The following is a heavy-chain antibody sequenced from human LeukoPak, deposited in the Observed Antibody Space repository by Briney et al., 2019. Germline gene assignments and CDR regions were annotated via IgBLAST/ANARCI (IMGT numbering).Heavy chain of an antibody. CDR1: GGSISSSGYY. CDR2: IYYSGST. V-gene: IGHV4-31*03. CDR3: ARGGGAAVDY. Sequence: KPSETLSLTCTVSGGSISSSGYYWSWIRQHPGKGLEWIGYIYYSGSTYYNPSLKSRVTISVDTSKNQFSLKLSSVTAADTAVYYCARGGGAAVDYWGQGTLVTVSS. D-gene: IGHD6-13*01. J-gene: IGHJ4*02.